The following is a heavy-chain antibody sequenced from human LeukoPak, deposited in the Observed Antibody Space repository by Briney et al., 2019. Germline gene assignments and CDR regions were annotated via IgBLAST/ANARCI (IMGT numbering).Heavy chain of an antibody. CDR2: IYYSGST. J-gene: IGHJ4*02. CDR3: ASSSYRPYYFDY. Sequence: SETLSLTCTVSGGSISSYYWSWIRQPPGKGLDWIAYIYYSGSTNYNPSLKSRVTISVDTSKNQFSLKLSSVTAADTAVYYCASSSYRPYYFDYWGQGTLVTVSS. V-gene: IGHV4-59*08. CDR1: GGSISSYY. D-gene: IGHD3-16*02.